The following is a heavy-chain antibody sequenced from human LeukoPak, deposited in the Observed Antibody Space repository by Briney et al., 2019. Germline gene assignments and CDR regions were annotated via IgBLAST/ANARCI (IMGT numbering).Heavy chain of an antibody. CDR3: AREGPTMVRGVIRKQNYYFDY. J-gene: IGHJ4*02. D-gene: IGHD3-10*01. Sequence: GGSLRLSCAASGFTVSSNYMSWVRQAPEKGLEWVSVIYSGGSTYYADSVKGRFTISRDNSKNTLYLQMNSLRAEDTAVYYCAREGPTMVRGVIRKQNYYFDYWGQGTLVTVSS. V-gene: IGHV3-66*02. CDR2: IYSGGST. CDR1: GFTVSSNY.